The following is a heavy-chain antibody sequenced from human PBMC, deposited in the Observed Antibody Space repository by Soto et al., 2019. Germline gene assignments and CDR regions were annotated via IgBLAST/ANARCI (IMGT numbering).Heavy chain of an antibody. CDR2: ISGSGGST. CDR1: GFTFSNYA. CDR3: AKDQGSSWYEIDY. Sequence: PGWSLRLSCAASGFTFSNYAVTWVRQAPGKGLEWVSTISGSGGSTYYADSVKGRFTISRDNSKNTLYLQMNSLRAEDTAVYYCAKDQGSSWYEIDYWGQGTLVTVSS. J-gene: IGHJ4*02. V-gene: IGHV3-23*01. D-gene: IGHD6-13*01.